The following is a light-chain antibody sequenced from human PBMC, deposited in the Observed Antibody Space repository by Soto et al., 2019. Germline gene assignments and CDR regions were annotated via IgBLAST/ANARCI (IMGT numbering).Light chain of an antibody. CDR3: QQYNSYSPGPVT. Sequence: DIQMTQSPSTLSASVGDRVTITCRASQSISSWLAWYQQKPGKAPKLLIYKASSLESGVPSRFSGSGSGTEFTLTISSLQPDDFATYYCQQYNSYSPGPVTFGQGTKLEIK. V-gene: IGKV1-5*03. J-gene: IGKJ2*01. CDR2: KAS. CDR1: QSISSW.